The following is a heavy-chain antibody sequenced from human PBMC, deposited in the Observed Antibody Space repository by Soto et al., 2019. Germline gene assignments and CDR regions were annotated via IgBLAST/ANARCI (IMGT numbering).Heavy chain of an antibody. CDR2: INHSEST. D-gene: IGHD3-22*01. CDR1: GGSFSGYY. Sequence: QVQLQQWGAGLLKPSETLSLTCAVYGGSFSGYYWSWIRQPPGKGLEWIGEINHSESTNYNPSLKSRVTISVDTSKNQFSLKLSSVTAADTAVYYCARGRSSGYYYVFDYWGQGTLVTVSS. CDR3: ARGRSSGYYYVFDY. V-gene: IGHV4-34*01. J-gene: IGHJ4*02.